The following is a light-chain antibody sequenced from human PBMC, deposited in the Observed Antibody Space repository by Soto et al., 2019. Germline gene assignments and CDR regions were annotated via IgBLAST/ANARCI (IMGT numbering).Light chain of an antibody. CDR3: QQYNNWPPWT. J-gene: IGKJ1*01. CDR2: GAS. Sequence: EIVMTQSPATLSVSPGERATLSCRASQSVSNNLAWYQQRPGQAPRLLIYGASTRATGIPARFSGSGSGTEFALTISSLQSEDFAVYYCQQYNNWPPWTFGQGTKVEVK. CDR1: QSVSNN. V-gene: IGKV3-15*01.